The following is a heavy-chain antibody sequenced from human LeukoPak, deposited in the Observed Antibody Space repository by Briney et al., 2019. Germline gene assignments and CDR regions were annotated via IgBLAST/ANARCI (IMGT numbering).Heavy chain of an antibody. V-gene: IGHV3-15*01. CDR2: IKSKTKTDGGTT. J-gene: IGHJ4*02. CDR3: TTDDSGVGND. D-gene: IGHD3-10*01. Sequence: GGSLRLSCAASGFTLSKVWMSWVRQAPGKGLEWVGRIKSKTKTDGGTTDYAAPVKGRFTISRDDSKNTLYRQMNSLKTEDTGVYYCTTDDSGVGNDWGQGTLVTVPS. CDR1: GFTLSKVW.